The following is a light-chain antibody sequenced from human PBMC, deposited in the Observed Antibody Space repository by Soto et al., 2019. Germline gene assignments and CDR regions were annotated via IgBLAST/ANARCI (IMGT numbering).Light chain of an antibody. J-gene: IGLJ1*01. V-gene: IGLV2-8*01. CDR3: SSFADRNNFV. CDR1: SSGVGGYNY. CDR2: EVT. Sequence: QSALTQPPSASGSPGQSVTISCTGSSSGVGGYNYVSWYQQFPGKAPKLIIYEVTKRPSGVPDRFSGSKSGNTASLTVSGLQAEDEADYYCSSFADRNNFVFGTGTKVTVL.